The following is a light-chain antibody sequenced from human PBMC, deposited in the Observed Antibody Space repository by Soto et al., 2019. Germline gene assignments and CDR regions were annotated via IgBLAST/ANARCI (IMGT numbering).Light chain of an antibody. CDR2: DAS. V-gene: IGKV1-5*01. CDR1: QSIRSW. Sequence: DIQMTQSPSTLSASVGDRVTITCRASQSIRSWLAWFQQKPGKAPNLLIYDASSLESGVPSRFRGSGSGTEFTLTISSLQPDDFATYYCQHYNSYSWTFGQGTKVDIK. J-gene: IGKJ1*01. CDR3: QHYNSYSWT.